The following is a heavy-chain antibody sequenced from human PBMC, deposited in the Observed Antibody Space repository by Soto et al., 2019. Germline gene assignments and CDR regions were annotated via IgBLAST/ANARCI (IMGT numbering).Heavy chain of an antibody. D-gene: IGHD1-26*01. CDR2: IYHSGST. Sequence: QVQLQESGPGLVKPSGTLSLTCAVSGGSISSSNWWSWVRQPPGKGLEWIGEIYHSGSTNYNPSLKSRVTXSXDXXENQFSLKLSSVTAADTAVYYCARVSGSYYYGMDVWGQGTTVTVSS. J-gene: IGHJ6*02. CDR1: GGSISSSNW. CDR3: ARVSGSYYYGMDV. V-gene: IGHV4-4*02.